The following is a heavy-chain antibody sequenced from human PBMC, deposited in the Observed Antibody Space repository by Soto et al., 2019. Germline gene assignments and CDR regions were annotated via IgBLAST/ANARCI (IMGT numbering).Heavy chain of an antibody. CDR1: GFTFSNAW. V-gene: IGHV3-15*01. Sequence: GGSLRLSCAASGFTFSNAWMNWVRQAPGKGLEWVGRIKSKTDGGTTDYAAPVKGRFTISRDDSKNTVYLQMSSLKTEDNAVYYCTTDPAGVGNEYWGQGTLVTVSS. CDR3: TTDPAGVGNEY. D-gene: IGHD3-10*01. J-gene: IGHJ4*02. CDR2: IKSKTDGGTT.